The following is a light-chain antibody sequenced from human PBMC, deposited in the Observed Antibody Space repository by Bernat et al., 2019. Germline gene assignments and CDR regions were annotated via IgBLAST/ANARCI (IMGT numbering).Light chain of an antibody. V-gene: IGLV4-60*03. CDR3: ETWDSNNWV. Sequence: QPVLTQSSSASASLGSSVKLTCTLSSGHSSYIIAWHQQQPGKAPRYLMKLEGSGSYNKGSGVPDRFSGSSSGADRNLTISNLQSEDEADYYCETWDSNNWVFGGGTKLTVL. CDR2: LEGSGSY. CDR1: SGHSSYI. J-gene: IGLJ3*02.